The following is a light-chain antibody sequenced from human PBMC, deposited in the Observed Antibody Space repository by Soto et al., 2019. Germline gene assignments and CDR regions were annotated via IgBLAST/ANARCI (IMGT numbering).Light chain of an antibody. V-gene: IGKV3-20*01. CDR2: GAS. Sequence: GESATLSCRASQSVSSSYLAWYQQKPGQAPRLLIYGASSRATGIPDRFSGSGSGTDFTLTISRLEPEDFAVYYCQQYGSSPQTFGQGTMVDIK. J-gene: IGKJ1*01. CDR1: QSVSSSY. CDR3: QQYGSSPQT.